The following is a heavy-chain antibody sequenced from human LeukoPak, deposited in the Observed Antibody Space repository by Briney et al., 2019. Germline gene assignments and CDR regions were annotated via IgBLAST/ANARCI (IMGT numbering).Heavy chain of an antibody. CDR3: ARGPYYYDSSGRYYYYYGMDV. CDR1: GGSISSGGYY. V-gene: IGHV4-61*08. J-gene: IGHJ6*02. CDR2: IYYSGST. Sequence: SQTLSLTCTVSGGSISSGGYYWSWIRQHPGKGLEWIGYIYYSGSTNYNPSLKSRVTISVDTSKNQFSLKLSSVTAADTAVYYCARGPYYYDSSGRYYYYYGMDVWGQGTTVTVSS. D-gene: IGHD3-22*01.